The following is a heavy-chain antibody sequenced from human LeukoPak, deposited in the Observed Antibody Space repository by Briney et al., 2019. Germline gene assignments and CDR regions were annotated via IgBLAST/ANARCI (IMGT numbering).Heavy chain of an antibody. V-gene: IGHV4-34*01. Sequence: SETLFLTCAVHGGSFSGYYWSWIRQPPGKGLEWIGEINHSGSTNYNPSLKSRVTIAVDTSKNQFSLKLSSVTAADTAVYYCARVGATESDYWGQGTLVTVSS. CDR3: ARVGATESDY. CDR1: GGSFSGYY. J-gene: IGHJ4*02. CDR2: INHSGST. D-gene: IGHD1-26*01.